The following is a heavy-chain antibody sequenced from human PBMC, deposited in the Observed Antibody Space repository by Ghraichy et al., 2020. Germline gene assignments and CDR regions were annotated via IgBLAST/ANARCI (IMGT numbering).Heavy chain of an antibody. D-gene: IGHD3-3*02. CDR1: GITLSRHW. CDR2: INQDGSER. V-gene: IGHV3-7*03. CDR3: AEISTT. Sequence: GESLNISCAASGITLSRHWMTWVRQAPGKWLEWVANINQDGSERYYVDSVKGRFTISRDNAKNSLYLQMNSLRVEDTAVYYCAEISTTWGQGTLVTVSS. J-gene: IGHJ5*02.